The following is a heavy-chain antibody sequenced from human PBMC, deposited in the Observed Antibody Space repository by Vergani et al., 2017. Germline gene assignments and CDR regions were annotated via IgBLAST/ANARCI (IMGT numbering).Heavy chain of an antibody. CDR2: IYSTGST. J-gene: IGHJ6*02. V-gene: IGHV4-59*13. Sequence: QVQLEESGPGLVKPSETLSLTCTVSGGSFNTYYWSWIRQPPGKGLEWIGYIYSTGSTNYNPSLNSRVTMSVDTSKNQFSLKLRSVTAADTAVYFCARVRDRDEASTGYRLEGMDIWGQGTTV. CDR1: GGSFNTYY. CDR3: ARVRDRDEASTGYRLEGMDI. D-gene: IGHD3-9*01.